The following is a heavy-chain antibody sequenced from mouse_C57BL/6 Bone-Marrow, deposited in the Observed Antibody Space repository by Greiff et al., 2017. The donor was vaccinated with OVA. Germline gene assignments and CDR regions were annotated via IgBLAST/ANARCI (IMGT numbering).Heavy chain of an antibody. CDR2: IHPSSGST. J-gene: IGHJ2*01. V-gene: IGHV1-64*01. Sequence: VQLQQSGAELVKPGASVKLSCKASGYTFTSYWMHWVKQRPGQGLEWIGMIHPSSGSTNYNEKFKGKATLTADTSSSTAYMQLSSLTSEDCAVYYCARGPHGDYWGQGTTLTVSS. CDR3: ARGPHGDY. CDR1: GYTFTSYW.